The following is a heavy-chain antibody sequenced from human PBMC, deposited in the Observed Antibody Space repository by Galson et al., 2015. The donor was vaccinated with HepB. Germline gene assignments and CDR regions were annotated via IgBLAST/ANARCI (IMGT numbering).Heavy chain of an antibody. CDR3: ARGLVVIPSYYMDV. CDR1: GYTFTSYD. CDR2: MNPNSGNT. D-gene: IGHD2-21*01. J-gene: IGHJ6*03. V-gene: IGHV1-8*01. Sequence: SVKVSCKASGYTFTSYDINWVRQATGQGLERMGWMNPNSGNTGYAQKFQGRVTMTRNTSISTAYMELSSLRSEDTAVYYCARGLVVIPSYYMDVWGKGTTVTVSS.